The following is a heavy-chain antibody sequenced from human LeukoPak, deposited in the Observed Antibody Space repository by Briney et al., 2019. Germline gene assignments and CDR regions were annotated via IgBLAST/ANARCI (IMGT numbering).Heavy chain of an antibody. J-gene: IGHJ6*03. CDR2: IYTSGST. CDR3: ARVNRNDYDSSGYYSSYCYYYMDV. CDR1: GGSISSYY. V-gene: IGHV4-4*07. Sequence: SSETLSLTCTVSGGSISSYYWSWIRQPAGKGLEWIGRIYTSGSTNYNPSLKSRVAMSVDTSKNQFSLKLSSVTAADTAVYYCARVNRNDYDSSGYYSSYCYYYMDVWGKGTTVTVSS. D-gene: IGHD3-22*01.